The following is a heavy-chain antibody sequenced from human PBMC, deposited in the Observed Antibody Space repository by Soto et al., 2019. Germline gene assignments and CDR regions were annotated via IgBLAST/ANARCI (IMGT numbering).Heavy chain of an antibody. CDR2: MYYSGTT. V-gene: IGHV4-61*01. CDR3: ARGLVFGVAIPLFAS. D-gene: IGHD3-3*01. J-gene: IGHJ5*02. Sequence: SETLSLTCTVSGGSVSSRSYYWSWIRQPPGKGLEWIGHMYYSGTTNYQPSLKSRVTISADTSQNQFSLKLSSVSAADTAVYYCARGLVFGVAIPLFASWGQGXLVTVYS. CDR1: GGSVSSRSYY.